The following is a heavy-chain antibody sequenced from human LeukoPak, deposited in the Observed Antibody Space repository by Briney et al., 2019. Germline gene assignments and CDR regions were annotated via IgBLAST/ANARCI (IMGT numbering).Heavy chain of an antibody. J-gene: IGHJ3*02. D-gene: IGHD3-3*01. CDR3: ATHTIFGVVTYAFHI. Sequence: ASVKLSCKLSGYTGIELSMHWVRQAPRKGLEWLGGFVPEEAETIYAQKFQGRVTMTEHTSTGTAYMELSNLTSEDTAVYFCATHTIFGVVTYAFHIWGRGTLVTVSS. CDR2: FVPEEAET. CDR1: GYTGIELS. V-gene: IGHV1-24*01.